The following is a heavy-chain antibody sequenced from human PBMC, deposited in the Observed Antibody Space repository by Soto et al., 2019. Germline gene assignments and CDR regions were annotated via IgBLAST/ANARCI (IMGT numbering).Heavy chain of an antibody. CDR3: ATRIGNIGWYWLDT. V-gene: IGHV1-58*01. D-gene: IGHD6-19*01. CDR1: GFTFISSA. Sequence: SGEVSFKGSGFTFISSAVQWVRQARGQGLEWIGWIVLGNGNTNYAQKFQERVTITSDMYTSTAYMEVRSLTFEDTAVYYCATRIGNIGWYWLDTWGQGTLVTVSS. J-gene: IGHJ5*02. CDR2: IVLGNGNT.